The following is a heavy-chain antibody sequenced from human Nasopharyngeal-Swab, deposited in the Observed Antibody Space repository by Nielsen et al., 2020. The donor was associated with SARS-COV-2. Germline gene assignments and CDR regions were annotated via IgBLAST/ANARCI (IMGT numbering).Heavy chain of an antibody. D-gene: IGHD3-10*01. CDR3: AGGAGITMVQGRFDY. CDR2: ISPIFGTA. J-gene: IGHJ4*02. CDR1: GGTFSSYA. Sequence: SVKVSCKASGGTFSSYAISWVRQAPGQGLEWMGGISPIFGTANYAQKSQGRVTITADESTSTAYMELSSLRSEDTAVYYCAGGAGITMVQGRFDYWGQGTLVTVSS. V-gene: IGHV1-69*13.